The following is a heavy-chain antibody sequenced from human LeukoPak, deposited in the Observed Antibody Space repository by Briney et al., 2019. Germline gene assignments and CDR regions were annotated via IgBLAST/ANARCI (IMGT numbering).Heavy chain of an antibody. Sequence: GGSLRLSCAASGFTFSSYAMHWVRQAPGKGLEWVAVISYDGSNKYYADSVRGRFTISRDNSKNTVFLQMNSLRAEDSAVYYCAKDYAVGSIDYWGQGTLVTVSS. CDR1: GFTFSSYA. CDR2: ISYDGSNK. D-gene: IGHD3-16*01. J-gene: IGHJ4*02. V-gene: IGHV3-30*04. CDR3: AKDYAVGSIDY.